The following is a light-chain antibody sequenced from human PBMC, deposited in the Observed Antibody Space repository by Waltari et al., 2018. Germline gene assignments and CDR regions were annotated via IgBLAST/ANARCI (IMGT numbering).Light chain of an antibody. CDR3: QQLYSYPFT. CDR2: AAS. Sequence: DIQLTQSPSFLSASVGDRVTITCRASQGIYSSLAWYQQKPGKAPNLLIYAASTLQTGVPSRFSGSGSVTEFTLTISSLQPEDFATYYCQQLYSYPFTFGPGTKVDIK. J-gene: IGKJ3*01. V-gene: IGKV1-9*01. CDR1: QGIYSS.